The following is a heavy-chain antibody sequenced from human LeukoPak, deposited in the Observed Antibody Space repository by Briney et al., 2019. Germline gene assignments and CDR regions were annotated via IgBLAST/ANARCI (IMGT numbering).Heavy chain of an antibody. D-gene: IGHD1-1*01. CDR3: ARGPQGGTTWFLKDYYYFDY. Sequence: SVKVSCKASGGTFSSYAISWVRQAPGQGLEWMGGIIPIFGTANYAQKFQGRVTITADESTSTAHMELSSLRSEDTAVYYCARGPQGGTTWFLKDYYYFDYWGQGTLVTVSS. CDR2: IIPIFGTA. V-gene: IGHV1-69*13. CDR1: GGTFSSYA. J-gene: IGHJ4*02.